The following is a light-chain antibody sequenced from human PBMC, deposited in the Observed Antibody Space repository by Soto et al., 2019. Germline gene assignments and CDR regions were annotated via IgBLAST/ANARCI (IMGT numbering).Light chain of an antibody. Sequence: DIQMTQSPSSLSASLGDRVTITCRASQGIGAYLAWFQQKPGKVPRLLIYAASALQSGGPSRFSGGGSGTDFTLTINSLQPEDVATYYCQKYNSAPLTFGGGTKVEIK. CDR2: AAS. V-gene: IGKV1-27*01. CDR1: QGIGAY. CDR3: QKYNSAPLT. J-gene: IGKJ4*01.